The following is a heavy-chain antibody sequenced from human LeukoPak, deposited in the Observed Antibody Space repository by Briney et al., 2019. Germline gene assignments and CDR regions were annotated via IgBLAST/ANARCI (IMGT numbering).Heavy chain of an antibody. CDR2: IYYSGST. Sequence: PSGTLSLTCTVSGGSISSYYWSWIRQPPGKGLEWIGYIYYSGSTNYNPSLKSRVTISVDTSKNQSSLKLGSVTAADTAVYYCARSHNSAWYCLDYWGQGTLVTVSS. D-gene: IGHD6-19*01. CDR3: ARSHNSAWYCLDY. J-gene: IGHJ4*02. V-gene: IGHV4-59*12. CDR1: GGSISSYY.